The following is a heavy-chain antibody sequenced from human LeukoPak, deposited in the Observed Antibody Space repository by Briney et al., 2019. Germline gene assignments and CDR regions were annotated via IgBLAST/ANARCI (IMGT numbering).Heavy chain of an antibody. J-gene: IGHJ3*02. CDR2: IYYSGST. Sequence: SETLSLTCTVSGGSISSSSYYWGWIRQPPGKGLEWIGSIYYSGSTYYNPSLKSRVTISVDTSKNQFSLKLSSVTAADTAVYYCAREVMEMATNPYAFDIWGQGTMVTVSS. V-gene: IGHV4-39*07. CDR1: GGSISSSSYY. CDR3: AREVMEMATNPYAFDI. D-gene: IGHD5-24*01.